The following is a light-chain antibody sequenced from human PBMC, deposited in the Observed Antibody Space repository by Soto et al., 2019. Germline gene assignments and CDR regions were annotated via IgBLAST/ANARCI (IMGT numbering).Light chain of an antibody. V-gene: IGKV1-39*01. CDR1: QRINNY. CDR3: QQSDSLPYT. J-gene: IGKJ2*01. CDR2: RVS. Sequence: DIQMTQSPSSLSASVGDRITIACRTSQRINNYLHWYQHKPGKAPELLNSRVSTLQSGVPSRFSGSGSGTDFTLTISSLQPEDFATYYCQQSDSLPYTFGQGTKLEI.